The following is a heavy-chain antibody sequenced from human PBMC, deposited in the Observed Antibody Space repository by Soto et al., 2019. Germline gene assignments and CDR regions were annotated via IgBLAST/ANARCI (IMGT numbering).Heavy chain of an antibody. CDR1: GDSVSSDSAA. CDR2: TYYRSEWKN. D-gene: IGHD2-15*01. Sequence: SQTLSLTCAISGDSVSSDSAAWNWIRRSPSRGLEWLGRTYYRSEWKNDYAESVKSRITINPDTSRNQFSLQLNSVTPEDTAVYYCARDGIYCGTDRCYSRYFEYWGQGTLVTVSS. CDR3: ARDGIYCGTDRCYSRYFEY. V-gene: IGHV6-1*01. J-gene: IGHJ4*02.